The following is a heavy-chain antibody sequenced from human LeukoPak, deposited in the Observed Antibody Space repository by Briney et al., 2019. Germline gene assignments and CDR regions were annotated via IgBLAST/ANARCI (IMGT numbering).Heavy chain of an antibody. Sequence: GGSLRLSCAASGFTFSSYEMNWVRQAPGEGLEWVSYISSSGSTIYYADSVKGRFTISRDNAKNSLYLQMNSLRAEDTAVYYCARDISGWYDYWGQGTLVTVSS. CDR2: ISSSGSTI. CDR1: GFTFSSYE. V-gene: IGHV3-48*03. D-gene: IGHD6-19*01. J-gene: IGHJ4*02. CDR3: ARDISGWYDY.